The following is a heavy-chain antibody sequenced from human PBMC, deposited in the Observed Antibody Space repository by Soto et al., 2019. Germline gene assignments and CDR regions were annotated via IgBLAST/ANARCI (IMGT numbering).Heavy chain of an antibody. CDR1: GFDASVNF. V-gene: IGHV3-66*01. CDR2: INNAGST. CDR3: VRDNYYYGMDV. J-gene: IGHJ6*02. Sequence: EVQLVESGGTLVQPGGSLKLSCAASGFDASVNFMTWVRQAPGKGLEWVTAINNAGSTFYADSVKGRFSISRDDSKNTLYLQMNSLSVADTAMYYCVRDNYYYGMDVWGQGTAVTVSS.